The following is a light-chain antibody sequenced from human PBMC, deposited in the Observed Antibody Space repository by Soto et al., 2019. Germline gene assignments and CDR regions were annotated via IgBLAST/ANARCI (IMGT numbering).Light chain of an antibody. CDR3: QSYDSSLIVSKV. J-gene: IGLJ1*01. CDR1: SSNLGAGYD. CDR2: ANS. V-gene: IGLV1-40*01. Sequence: QSALTQPPSVSGAPGQRVTISCSGSSSNLGAGYDVQWYRQFPGTAPKLLIYANSVRPSGVPDRFSGSKSGTSASLAITGLQAEDEADYYCQSYDSSLIVSKVFGTGTKVNVL.